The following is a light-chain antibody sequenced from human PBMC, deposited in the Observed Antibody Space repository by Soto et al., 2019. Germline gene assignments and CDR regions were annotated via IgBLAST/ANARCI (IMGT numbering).Light chain of an antibody. Sequence: QCSLTQPASVSGSRGQSITISCTGTSSDVGGYNYVSWYQQHPGKAPKLMIFEVSNRPSGVSNRFSGSKSGNTASLTISGLQAEDEADYYCRSYTSSSTWVFGGGTKVTVL. J-gene: IGLJ3*02. CDR3: RSYTSSSTWV. CDR1: SSDVGGYNY. V-gene: IGLV2-14*01. CDR2: EVS.